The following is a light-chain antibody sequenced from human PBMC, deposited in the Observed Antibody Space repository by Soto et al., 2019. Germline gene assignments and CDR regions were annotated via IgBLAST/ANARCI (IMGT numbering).Light chain of an antibody. Sequence: DIQMTQSPSSLSASVRDRVTITCRASQGISNYLAWYQQKPGKVPKLLIYAASTLQSGVPSRFSGSGSGTDFTLTISSLQPEDVATYYCQKYDSAPWTFGQGNNVEIK. J-gene: IGKJ1*01. CDR1: QGISNY. CDR3: QKYDSAPWT. V-gene: IGKV1-27*01. CDR2: AAS.